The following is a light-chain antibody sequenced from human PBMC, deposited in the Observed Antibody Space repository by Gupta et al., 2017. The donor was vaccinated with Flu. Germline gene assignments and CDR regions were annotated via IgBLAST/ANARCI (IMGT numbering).Light chain of an antibody. V-gene: IGLV1-47*01. CDR1: SSRIGLNN. CDR3: AAWDDSRSGRV. Sequence: RVTISGAGSSSRIGLNNVYWYQQLPGAAPKLLIYSNDQRTSGVPDRFSGSKSGTAASLAISGLRAEDEADYYCAAWDDSRSGRVFGGGTKLTVL. CDR2: SND. J-gene: IGLJ3*02.